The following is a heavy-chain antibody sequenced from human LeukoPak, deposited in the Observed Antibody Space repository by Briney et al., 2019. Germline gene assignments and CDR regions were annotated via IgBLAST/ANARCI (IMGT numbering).Heavy chain of an antibody. CDR3: ARRGYCSSTSCYGSWFDP. CDR1: GFTFSSYW. D-gene: IGHD2-2*01. J-gene: IGHJ5*02. Sequence: SGGSLRLSCAASGFTFSSYWMSWVRQAPGKGLEWAANIKQDGSEKYYVDSVKGRFTISRDNAKNSLYLQMNSLRAEDTAVYYCARRGYCSSTSCYGSWFDPWGQGTLVTVSS. V-gene: IGHV3-7*03. CDR2: IKQDGSEK.